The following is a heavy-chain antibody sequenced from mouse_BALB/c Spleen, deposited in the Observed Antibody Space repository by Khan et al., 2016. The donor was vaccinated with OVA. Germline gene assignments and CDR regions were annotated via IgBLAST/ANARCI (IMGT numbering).Heavy chain of an antibody. D-gene: IGHD1-3*01. Sequence: VQLQQSGAELVRPGVSVKISCKGSGYTFTDFAMHWVKQSHAKSLEWLGVISNYYGDADYNHKFRDKATMTVDKSSSTAYMELAGLTSESSAIYCFVRGSGKSRFAYWGQGTLVTVSS. V-gene: IGHV1S137*01. CDR2: ISNYYGDA. CDR1: GYTFTDFA. J-gene: IGHJ3*01. CDR3: VRGSGKSRFAY.